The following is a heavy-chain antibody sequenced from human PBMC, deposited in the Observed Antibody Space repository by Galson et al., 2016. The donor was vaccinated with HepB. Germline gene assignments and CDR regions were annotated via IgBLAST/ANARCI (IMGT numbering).Heavy chain of an antibody. CDR2: INIDGSDT. V-gene: IGHV3-74*01. CDR1: GFTFSSYW. Sequence: SLRLSCAASGFTFSSYWMHWVRLAPQKGLVWVSRINIDGSDTKYADSAKGRFTISRDNAHNTLYLQMNSLRVEDMAVYYCVRAAYSLDHWGQGTLVTVSS. CDR3: VRAAYSLDH. D-gene: IGHD3-16*01. J-gene: IGHJ4*02.